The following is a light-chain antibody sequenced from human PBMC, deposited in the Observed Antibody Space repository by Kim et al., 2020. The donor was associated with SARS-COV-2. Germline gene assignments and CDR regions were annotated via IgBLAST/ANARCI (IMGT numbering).Light chain of an antibody. CDR2: RTD. J-gene: IGLJ2*01. V-gene: IGLV1-47*01. CDR3: GTWDDSLSVAV. Sequence: GQRVTISCSGHFSNIESNYVSWYQQLPGVAPKLLIYRTDQRPSGVPDRFSGSKSGNSASLAISGLRSEDEGDYHCGTWDDSLSVAVFGGGTQLTVL. CDR1: FSNIESNY.